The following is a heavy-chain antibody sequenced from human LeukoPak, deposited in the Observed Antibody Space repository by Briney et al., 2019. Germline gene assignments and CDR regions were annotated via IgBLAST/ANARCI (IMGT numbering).Heavy chain of an antibody. CDR2: ISGSGGST. Sequence: GGSLRLSCEASASTFRPLAISGARQAPGRGLEWVSAISGSGGSTYYADSVKGRFTISRDNSKNTLYLQTNSLRAEDTAVYYCAKDINGYSSSWFDYWGQGTLVTVSS. J-gene: IGHJ4*02. V-gene: IGHV3-23*01. D-gene: IGHD6-13*01. CDR3: AKDINGYSSSWFDY. CDR1: ASTFRPLA.